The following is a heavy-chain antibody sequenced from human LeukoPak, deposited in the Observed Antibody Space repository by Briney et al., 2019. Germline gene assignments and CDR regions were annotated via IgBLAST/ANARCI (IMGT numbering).Heavy chain of an antibody. CDR3: AREGQQLSRNSWFDP. Sequence: GGSLRLSCAASGFTFNIYAMHWVRQAPGKGLEWVARISYDGSNKYYADAVKGRFTISRDNSKTTLYLQMNSLRAEDTAIYYCAREGQQLSRNSWFDPWGQGALVTVSS. CDR2: ISYDGSNK. J-gene: IGHJ5*02. V-gene: IGHV3-30*04. D-gene: IGHD6-13*01. CDR1: GFTFNIYA.